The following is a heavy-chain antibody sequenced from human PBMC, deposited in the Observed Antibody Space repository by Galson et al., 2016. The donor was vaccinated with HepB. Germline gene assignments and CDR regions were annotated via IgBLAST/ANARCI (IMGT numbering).Heavy chain of an antibody. D-gene: IGHD6-6*01. Sequence: SLRLSCAASGFTFSHYGMHWVRQAPGKGLEWVAVIWYDRGKESYTESVKGRFTISRDNSKNTLYLEMNTLRVEDTAVYFCARGSSSRSIYYYYYYTMDVWGQGTTVTVSS. J-gene: IGHJ6*02. V-gene: IGHV3-33*01. CDR3: ARGSSSRSIYYYYYYTMDV. CDR2: IWYDRGKE. CDR1: GFTFSHYG.